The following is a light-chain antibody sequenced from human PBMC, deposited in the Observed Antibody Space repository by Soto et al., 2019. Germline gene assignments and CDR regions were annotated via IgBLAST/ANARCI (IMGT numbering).Light chain of an antibody. CDR2: GAS. J-gene: IGKJ5*01. Sequence: EIVMTQSPATLSVSPGERVTLSCRASQNILSTLAWYQQKPCPAPRLLIYGASTRATGIPARFSGSGSGTEFTLTISGLQSEDFAVYYCQQYNNWPITFGQGTRLE. CDR3: QQYNNWPIT. V-gene: IGKV3-15*01. CDR1: QNILST.